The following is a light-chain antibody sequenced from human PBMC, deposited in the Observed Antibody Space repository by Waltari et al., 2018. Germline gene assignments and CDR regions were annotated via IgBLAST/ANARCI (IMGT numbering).Light chain of an antibody. Sequence: QSSLPPPRSASWSPGQPATISSTAASSNVGGYNYVSWYQQHPGKAPKLMIYDVSKRPSGVPDRFSGSKSGNTASLTISGLQAEDEADYYCCSYAGSYTPWVFGGGTKLTVL. CDR3: CSYAGSYTPWV. CDR2: DVS. V-gene: IGLV2-11*01. CDR1: SSNVGGYNY. J-gene: IGLJ3*02.